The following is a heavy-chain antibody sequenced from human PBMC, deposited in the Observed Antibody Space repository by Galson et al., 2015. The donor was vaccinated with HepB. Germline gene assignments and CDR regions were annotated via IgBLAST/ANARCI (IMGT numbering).Heavy chain of an antibody. CDR3: VKDRGIGNDFYF. D-gene: IGHD3-3*01. CDR2: INKDGTGK. J-gene: IGHJ4*01. CDR1: GFAFSAYW. V-gene: IGHV3-7*03. Sequence: SLRLSCAASGFAFSAYWMSWVRQAPGKGPEWVANINKDGTGKHYVDSVKGRFAVSRDNTKNSLHLYMDSLRAEDTAVYYCVKDRGIGNDFYFWGHGTLVTVFS.